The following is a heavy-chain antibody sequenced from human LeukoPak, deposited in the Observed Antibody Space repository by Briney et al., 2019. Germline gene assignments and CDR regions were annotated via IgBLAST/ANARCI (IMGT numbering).Heavy chain of an antibody. Sequence: GGSLRLSCAASGFTFSSYGMHWVRQAPGKGLEWVAVISYDGSNKCYADSVKGRFTISRDNSKNTLYLQMNSLRAEDTAVYYCAKDLDYYDSSGYYPDWGQGTLVTVSS. J-gene: IGHJ4*02. V-gene: IGHV3-30*18. CDR3: AKDLDYYDSSGYYPD. CDR1: GFTFSSYG. D-gene: IGHD3-22*01. CDR2: ISYDGSNK.